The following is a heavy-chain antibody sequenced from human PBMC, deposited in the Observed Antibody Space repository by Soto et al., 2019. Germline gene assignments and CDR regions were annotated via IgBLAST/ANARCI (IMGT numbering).Heavy chain of an antibody. J-gene: IGHJ6*02. CDR3: AKVGASSIAARPAIFYYYYGMDV. Sequence: PGGSLRLSCAASGFTFSSYAMSWVRQAPGRGLEWVSAISGSGGSTYYADSVKGRFTISRDNSKNTLYLQMNSLRAEDTAVYYCAKVGASSIAARPAIFYYYYGMDVWGQGTTVTVSS. CDR2: ISGSGGST. D-gene: IGHD6-6*01. CDR1: GFTFSSYA. V-gene: IGHV3-23*01.